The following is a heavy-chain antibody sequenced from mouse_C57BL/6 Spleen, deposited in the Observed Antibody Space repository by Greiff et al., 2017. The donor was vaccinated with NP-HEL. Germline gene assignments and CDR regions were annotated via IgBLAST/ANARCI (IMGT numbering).Heavy chain of an antibody. Sequence: QVQLQQPGAELVMPGASVKLSCKASGYTFTSYWMHWVKQRPGQGLEWIGEIDTSDSYTNYNQKFKGKSTLTVDKSSSTAYMQLSSLTSEDSAVYYCARSNYGSSYWFAYWGQGTLVTVSA. CDR2: IDTSDSYT. V-gene: IGHV1-69*01. CDR3: ARSNYGSSYWFAY. CDR1: GYTFTSYW. J-gene: IGHJ3*01. D-gene: IGHD1-1*01.